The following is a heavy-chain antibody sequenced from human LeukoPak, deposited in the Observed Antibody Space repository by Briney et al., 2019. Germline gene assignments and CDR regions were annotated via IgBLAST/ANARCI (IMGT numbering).Heavy chain of an antibody. J-gene: IGHJ6*03. CDR1: GYTFTGYY. CDR3: ARNKPAFVATIRGYYMDV. D-gene: IGHD5-12*01. V-gene: IGHV1-2*02. CDR2: INPNSGGT. Sequence: GASVKLSCTASGYTFTGYYMHWVRQAPGQGLEWMGLINPNSGGTNYAHKFKGRVTITSDTSISTAYLELSRLRSDDTAVYYCARNKPAFVATIRGYYMDVWGKGATVTVSS.